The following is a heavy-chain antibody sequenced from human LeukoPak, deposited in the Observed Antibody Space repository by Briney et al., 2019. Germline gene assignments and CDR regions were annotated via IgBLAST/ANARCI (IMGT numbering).Heavy chain of an antibody. CDR3: ARVESVDIVVVPAAIGHWFDP. J-gene: IGHJ5*02. CDR2: IIPIFGTA. D-gene: IGHD2-2*03. V-gene: IGHV1-69*13. CDR1: GYTFTSYD. Sequence: SVKVSCKASGYTFTSYDINWVRQATGQGLEWMGGIIPIFGTANYAQKFQGRVTITADESTSTAYMELSSLRSEDTAVYYCARVESVDIVVVPAAIGHWFDPWGQGTLVTVSS.